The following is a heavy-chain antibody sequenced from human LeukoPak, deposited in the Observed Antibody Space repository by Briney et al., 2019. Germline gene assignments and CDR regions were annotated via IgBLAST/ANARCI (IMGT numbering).Heavy chain of an antibody. V-gene: IGHV3-23*01. D-gene: IGHD3-10*01. CDR1: GFTFSSYA. Sequence: LGGSLRLSCAASGFTFSSYAMSWVRQAPGEGLEWVSLLSGSGGSTYYADSMKGRFTLSRDNSKNTLYLQMSSLRAEDTAVYYCASSRAYGFLDYWGQGSLVTVSS. CDR2: LSGSGGST. CDR3: ASSRAYGFLDY. J-gene: IGHJ4*02.